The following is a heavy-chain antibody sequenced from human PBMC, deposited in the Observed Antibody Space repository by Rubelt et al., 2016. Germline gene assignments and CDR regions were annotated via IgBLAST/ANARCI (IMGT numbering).Heavy chain of an antibody. CDR1: SYS. Sequence: SYSMNWVRQAPGKGLEWVSSISSSSSYIYYADSVKGRFTISRDNAKNSLYLQMNSLRAEDTAVYYCARAVYYYDSSGYYSFDYWGQGTLVTVSS. CDR3: ARAVYYYDSSGYYSFDY. D-gene: IGHD3-22*01. V-gene: IGHV3-21*01. CDR2: ISSSSSYI. J-gene: IGHJ4*02.